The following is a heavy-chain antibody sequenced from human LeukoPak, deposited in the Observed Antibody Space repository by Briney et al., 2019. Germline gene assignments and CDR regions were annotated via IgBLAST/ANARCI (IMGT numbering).Heavy chain of an antibody. CDR3: ARGRTLSFGDHSGLDP. CDR2: INSDGSST. CDR1: GFTFSSYW. Sequence: QSGGSLRLSCAASGFTFSSYWMHWVRQAPGKGLVWVSRINSDGSSTSYADSVKGRFTISRDNAKNTLYLQMNSLRAEDTAVYYCARGRTLSFGDHSGLDPWGQGTLVTVSS. D-gene: IGHD3-10*01. V-gene: IGHV3-74*01. J-gene: IGHJ5*02.